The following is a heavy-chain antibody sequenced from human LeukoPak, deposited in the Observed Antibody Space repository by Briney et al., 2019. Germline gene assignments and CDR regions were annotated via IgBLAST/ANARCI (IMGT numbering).Heavy chain of an antibody. D-gene: IGHD6-13*01. CDR3: ARRRAEGGSNGLYNWFDT. V-gene: IGHV4-59*08. Sequence: SETLSLTCTVSVGSISSYYANCIRQPPGKGLECIGSIYYSGSTNYNHSLKSRVTMSVDTSQNQFYLKLSSVTAADTAVYYCARRRAEGGSNGLYNWFDTWGQGTMVTVSS. CDR2: IYYSGST. J-gene: IGHJ5*02. CDR1: VGSISSYY.